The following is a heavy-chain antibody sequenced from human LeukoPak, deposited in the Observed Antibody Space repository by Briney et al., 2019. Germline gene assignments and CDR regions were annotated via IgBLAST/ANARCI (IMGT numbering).Heavy chain of an antibody. V-gene: IGHV4-4*07. CDR3: ARECYYGSGSYRYYYYYMDV. CDR2: IYTSGST. J-gene: IGHJ6*03. D-gene: IGHD3-10*01. Sequence: SETLSLTCTVSGGSISSYYWSWIRQPAGKGLEWIGRIYTSGSTNYNPSLKSRVTMSVDTSKNQFSLKLSSVTAADTAVYYCARECYYGSGSYRYYYYYMDVWGKGTTVTISS. CDR1: GGSISSYY.